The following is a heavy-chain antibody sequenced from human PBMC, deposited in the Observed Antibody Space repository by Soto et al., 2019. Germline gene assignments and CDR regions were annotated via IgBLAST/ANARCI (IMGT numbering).Heavy chain of an antibody. D-gene: IGHD1-26*01. J-gene: IGHJ6*02. CDR2: TIPIFGTA. V-gene: IGHV1-69*13. CDR1: GGTFSSYA. Sequence: ASVKVSCKASGGTFSSYAISWVRQAPGQGLEWMGGTIPIFGTANYAQKFQGRVTITADESTSTAYMELSSLRSEDTAVYYCARDWNREGSGSYYSHYYGMDVCGQGTTVTVSS. CDR3: ARDWNREGSGSYYSHYYGMDV.